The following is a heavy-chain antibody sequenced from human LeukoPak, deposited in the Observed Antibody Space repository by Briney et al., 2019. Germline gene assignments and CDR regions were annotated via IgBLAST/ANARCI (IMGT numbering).Heavy chain of an antibody. CDR3: TRQIQTHYYDSSGYPDY. V-gene: IGHV5-10-1*01. CDR2: IDPSDSYT. Sequence: GESLKISCKGSGYSFTSYWISWVRQMPGKGLGWMGRIDPSDSYTNYSPSFQGHVTISADKSISTAYLQWSSLKASDTAMYYCTRQIQTHYYDSSGYPDYWGQGTLVTVSS. CDR1: GYSFTSYW. J-gene: IGHJ4*02. D-gene: IGHD3-22*01.